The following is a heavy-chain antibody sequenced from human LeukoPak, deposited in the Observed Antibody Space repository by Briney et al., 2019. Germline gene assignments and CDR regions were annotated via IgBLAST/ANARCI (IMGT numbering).Heavy chain of an antibody. V-gene: IGHV3-30*04. Sequence: GGSLRLSCAASGFTFTKYTMHWVRQAPGKGLGWVAAVSYDGSNKYYADSMKGRFTISRDNSKNTLYLQMNSLRAEDTAVYYCARSYKSTWYYFDYWGQGTLVTVSS. CDR1: GFTFTKYT. CDR3: ARSYKSTWYYFDY. CDR2: VSYDGSNK. J-gene: IGHJ4*02. D-gene: IGHD6-13*01.